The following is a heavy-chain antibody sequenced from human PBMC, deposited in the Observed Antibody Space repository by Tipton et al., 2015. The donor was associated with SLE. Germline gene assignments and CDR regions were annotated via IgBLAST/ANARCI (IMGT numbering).Heavy chain of an antibody. D-gene: IGHD3-3*01. J-gene: IGHJ6*02. V-gene: IGHV4-39*07. CDR1: GDSIYSSSFY. CDR2: FYYTGRS. Sequence: LSLTCTVSGDSIYSSSFYWGWVRQPPGKGLEWVGSFYYTGRSYFNPSLKSRVTISADTSKNQFFLKVNSMTAADTAIYYCASGWGGGPLTIFGVPHPMDVWGQGTTVTVSS. CDR3: ASGWGGGPLTIFGVPHPMDV.